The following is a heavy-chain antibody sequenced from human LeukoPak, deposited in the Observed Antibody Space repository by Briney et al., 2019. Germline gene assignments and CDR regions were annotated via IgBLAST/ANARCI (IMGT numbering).Heavy chain of an antibody. J-gene: IGHJ4*02. Sequence: GRSQRLSCAASGFTFDDYAMHWVRQAPGKGLEWASGISWNSGSIGYADSVKGRFTISRDNAKNSLYLQMNSLRAEDTALYYCATEQGILAGWGQGTLVTVSS. D-gene: IGHD3-3*02. CDR2: ISWNSGSI. CDR1: GFTFDDYA. V-gene: IGHV3-9*01. CDR3: ATEQGILAG.